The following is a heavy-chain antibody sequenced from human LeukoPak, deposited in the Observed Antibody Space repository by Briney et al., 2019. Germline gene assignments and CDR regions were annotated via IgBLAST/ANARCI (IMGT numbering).Heavy chain of an antibody. Sequence: GASVKVSCKASGYTFTSYAMNWVRQAPGQGLEWMGWINTNTGNPTYAQGFTGRFVFSLDTSVSTAYLQISSLKAEDTAVYYCARDRKLRSCYSCIHYYYYMDVWGKGTTVTVSS. CDR1: GYTFTSYA. J-gene: IGHJ6*03. V-gene: IGHV7-4-1*02. CDR2: INTNTGNP. CDR3: ARDRKLRSCYSCIHYYYYMDV. D-gene: IGHD2-15*01.